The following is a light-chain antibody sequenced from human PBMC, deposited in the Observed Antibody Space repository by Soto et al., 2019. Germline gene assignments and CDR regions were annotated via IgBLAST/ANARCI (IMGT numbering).Light chain of an antibody. CDR2: EVS. V-gene: IGLV2-18*02. CDR1: RSEVGSYNR. CDR3: SSYTSSSTPFV. Sequence: QSLLTQPPSVSGSPGQAVPLSCTGTRSEVGSYNRVSWYQQPPGTAPNLIIYEVSIRPSGVPDRFSGSKSGNTASLTISGLQAEDEGDYFCSSYTSSSTPFVFGTGTKVTVL. J-gene: IGLJ1*01.